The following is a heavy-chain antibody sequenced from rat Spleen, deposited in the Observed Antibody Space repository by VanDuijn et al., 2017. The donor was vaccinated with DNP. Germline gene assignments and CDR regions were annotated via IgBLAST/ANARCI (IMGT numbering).Heavy chain of an antibody. CDR2: INTGSGGT. D-gene: IGHD4-3*01. J-gene: IGHJ3*01. V-gene: IGHV1-43*01. Sequence: QVQLQQSGAELAKPGSSVKISCKASGYTFTTYSIGWIKHTTGQGLEYIGYINTGSGGTNYNDKFKGKATLPVDKSPSTAFMQLSSLTPDDSAVYYCARSWVGVRGIWFAYWGQGTLVTVSS. CDR1: GYTFTTYS. CDR3: ARSWVGVRGIWFAY.